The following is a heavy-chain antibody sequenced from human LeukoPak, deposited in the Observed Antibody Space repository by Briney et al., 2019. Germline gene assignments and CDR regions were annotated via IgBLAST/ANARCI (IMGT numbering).Heavy chain of an antibody. D-gene: IGHD1-26*01. CDR1: GFTFSSYS. CDR2: ISSSSGTI. Sequence: GGSLRLSCAASGFTFSSYSMNWVRQAPGKGLEWLSYISSSSGTIYYADSVKGRFTISRDNAKNSLYLQMNSLRAEDTAVYYCARQTGSVVGATTLDYWGQETLVTVSS. CDR3: ARQTGSVVGATTLDY. J-gene: IGHJ4*02. V-gene: IGHV3-48*01.